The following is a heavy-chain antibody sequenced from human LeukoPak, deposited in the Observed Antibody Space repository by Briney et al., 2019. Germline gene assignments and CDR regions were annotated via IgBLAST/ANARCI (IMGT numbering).Heavy chain of an antibody. CDR1: GFTFRSHG. Sequence: GGSLRLSCAASGFTFRSHGMHWVRLAPGKGLGWVAFISYDGGNKYYADSVKGRFTTSRDNSQNTVYLQMNSLRVEDTALYYCARKQYSESSWVLGAFDLWGQGTMVIVSS. CDR2: ISYDGGNK. CDR3: ARKQYSESSWVLGAFDL. J-gene: IGHJ3*01. V-gene: IGHV3-30*03. D-gene: IGHD6-6*01.